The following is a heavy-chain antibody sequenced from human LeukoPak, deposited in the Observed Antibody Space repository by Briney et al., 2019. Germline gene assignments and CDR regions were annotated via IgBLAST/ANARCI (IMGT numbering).Heavy chain of an antibody. CDR3: ARASGIAAAAPDY. J-gene: IGHJ4*02. CDR2: IYYSGST. V-gene: IGHV4-59*01. Sequence: SETLSLTCTVSGGSISSYYWSWIRQPPGKGLEWIGYIYYSGSTNYNPSLKSRGTISVDKTKNQFSLKLISVTAADTAVYYCARASGIAAAAPDYWGQGTLVTVSS. D-gene: IGHD6-13*01. CDR1: GGSISSYY.